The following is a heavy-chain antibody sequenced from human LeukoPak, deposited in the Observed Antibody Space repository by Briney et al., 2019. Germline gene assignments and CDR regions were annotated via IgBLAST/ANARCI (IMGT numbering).Heavy chain of an antibody. D-gene: IGHD1-26*01. CDR1: GYSISSGYY. V-gene: IGHV4-38-2*02. Sequence: SETLSLTCTVSGYSISSGYYWGWIRQPPGKGLEGIGSIYHSGSTNYNPSLKSRVTISVDTSKNQFSLKLSSVTAADTAVYYCARDYSEGDYYYNYYMDVWGKGTTVTISS. CDR2: IYHSGST. J-gene: IGHJ6*03. CDR3: ARDYSEGDYYYNYYMDV.